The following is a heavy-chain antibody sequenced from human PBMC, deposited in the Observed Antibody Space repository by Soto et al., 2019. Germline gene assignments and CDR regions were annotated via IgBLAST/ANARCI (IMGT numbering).Heavy chain of an antibody. CDR1: GFTFSSYS. D-gene: IGHD2-2*01. CDR3: ARGFYSQVQDFCSSTSCPSNKYNWFDP. V-gene: IGHV3-21*01. Sequence: PGGSLRLSCAASGFTFSSYSMNWVRQAPGKGLEWVSSISSSSSYIYYADSVKGRFTISRDNAKNSLYLQMNSLRAEDTAVYYCARGFYSQVQDFCSSTSCPSNKYNWFDPWGQGTLVTVSS. J-gene: IGHJ5*02. CDR2: ISSSSSYI.